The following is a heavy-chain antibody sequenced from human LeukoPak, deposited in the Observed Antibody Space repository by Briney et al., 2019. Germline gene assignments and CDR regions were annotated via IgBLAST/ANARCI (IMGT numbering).Heavy chain of an antibody. D-gene: IGHD3-9*01. CDR3: ARQVSHYDILTGPWGY. V-gene: IGHV3-30-3*01. Sequence: GGSLRLSCAASGFTFSSYAMHWVRQAPGKGLEWVAVISYDGSNKYYADSVKGRFTISRDNSKNTLYLQMNSLRAEDTAVYYCARQVSHYDILTGPWGYWGQGTLVTVSS. CDR1: GFTFSSYA. J-gene: IGHJ4*02. CDR2: ISYDGSNK.